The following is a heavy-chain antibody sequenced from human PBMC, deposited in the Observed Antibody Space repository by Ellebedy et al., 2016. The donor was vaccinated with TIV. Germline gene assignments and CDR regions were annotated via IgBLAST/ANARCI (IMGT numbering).Heavy chain of an antibody. J-gene: IGHJ3*01. D-gene: IGHD1-26*01. CDR2: ISNEGSTR. V-gene: IGHV3-30*18. CDR1: GFTFSTYG. Sequence: PGGSLRLSCEASGFTFSTYGMHWVRQAPGQGLEWVAFISNEGSTRYNTDSVKGRFTISRDNSKNPLYLQMDILRAEDTAVYYCAKDIDSGSYYLDASDVWGQGTKVTVSS. CDR3: AKDIDSGSYYLDASDV.